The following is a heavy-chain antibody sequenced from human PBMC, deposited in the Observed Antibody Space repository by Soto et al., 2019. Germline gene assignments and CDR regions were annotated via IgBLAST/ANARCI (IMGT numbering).Heavy chain of an antibody. V-gene: IGHV4-34*01. Sequence: QVQLQQWGAGLLRPSETLSLTCAVYGGSFRDFYWSWLRQTPEKGLEWIGEINHSGDTKYNPSLVSRVTISVDTSKNQFSLKVNFVTPADTAVYYCARTGGMDVWGPGATVTVSS. CDR1: GGSFRDFY. J-gene: IGHJ6*02. CDR2: INHSGDT. CDR3: ARTGGMDV.